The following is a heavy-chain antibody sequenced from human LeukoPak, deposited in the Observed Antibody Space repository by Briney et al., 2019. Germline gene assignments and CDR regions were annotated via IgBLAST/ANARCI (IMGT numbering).Heavy chain of an antibody. D-gene: IGHD3-22*01. Sequence: SQTLSLTCTVSGGSISSGSYFWNWIRQPAGKGLEWIGRIYPSGSTNYNPSLKSRVTISIDMSKNQFSLKLSSVTAADTDIYYCARSYYYDSSGSKDAFDIWGQGTMVTVSS. CDR2: IYPSGST. CDR1: GGSISSGSYF. CDR3: ARSYYYDSSGSKDAFDI. V-gene: IGHV4-61*02. J-gene: IGHJ3*02.